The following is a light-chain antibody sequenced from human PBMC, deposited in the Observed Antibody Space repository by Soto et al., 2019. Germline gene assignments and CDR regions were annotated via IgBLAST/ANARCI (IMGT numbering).Light chain of an antibody. CDR1: SGSIAINY. CDR2: EDN. V-gene: IGLV6-57*02. CDR3: QSYDSSNWV. J-gene: IGLJ3*02. Sequence: NFMLTQPHSVSESPGKTVTISCTGSSGSIAINYVQWYQQRPGSAPTTVIYEDNQRPSGVPDRFSGSIDSSSNSASLTISGLKTEDEADYYCQSYDSSNWVFGGGTKVTVL.